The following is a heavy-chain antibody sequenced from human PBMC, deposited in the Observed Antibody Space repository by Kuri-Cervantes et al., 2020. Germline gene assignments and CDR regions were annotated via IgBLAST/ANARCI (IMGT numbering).Heavy chain of an antibody. D-gene: IGHD6-6*01. CDR2: ISWKSSTL. J-gene: IGHJ4*02. V-gene: IGHV3-9*01. Sequence: GGSLRLSCAASGFTFDDYAMHWVRQAPGKGLEWVSGISWKSSTLGYADSVKGRFTISRDNAKNSLYLQMTNLRPEDTAFYYCAKGRGTSSQNFDSWGQGTLVTVSS. CDR3: AKGRGTSSQNFDS. CDR1: GFTFDDYA.